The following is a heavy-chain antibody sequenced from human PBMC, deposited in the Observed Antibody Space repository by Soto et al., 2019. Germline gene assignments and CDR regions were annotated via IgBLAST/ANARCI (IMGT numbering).Heavy chain of an antibody. J-gene: IGHJ5*02. D-gene: IGHD2-2*01. CDR1: GGTFGNYA. Sequence: QLQLVQSGTEVKKPGSSVTVSCKASGGTFGNYAINWLRQAPGQGLQWMGDSSPMFHKANYEQTFQGRVSTTADESTNTVYMQSGSLRSEDTALYYCASKVEVHPPVFGAWGQGTLVTVSS. CDR2: SSPMFHKA. CDR3: ASKVEVHPPVFGA. V-gene: IGHV1-69*01.